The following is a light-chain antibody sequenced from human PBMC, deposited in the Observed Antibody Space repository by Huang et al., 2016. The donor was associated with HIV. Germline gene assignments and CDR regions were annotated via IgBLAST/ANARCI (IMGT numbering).Light chain of an antibody. CDR1: QSVYSRSTSKDY. V-gene: IGKV4-1*01. J-gene: IGKJ1*01. Sequence: DIIMTQSPDSLAVSLGERATLNCRSSQSVYSRSTSKDYMAWFQQKPGQPPRLLLFWESTREAGVPDRFSGSGSGTHFTLTIANLEAEDAAIYYCQQYYSSPQTFGQGTRVEVK. CDR2: WES. CDR3: QQYYSSPQT.